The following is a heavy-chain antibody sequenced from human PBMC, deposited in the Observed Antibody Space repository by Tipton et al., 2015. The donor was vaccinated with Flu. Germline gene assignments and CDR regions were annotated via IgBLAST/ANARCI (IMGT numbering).Heavy chain of an antibody. J-gene: IGHJ3*02. Sequence: QLVQSGAEVKKPGASVKVSCKASGYTLTGYYMHWVRQAPGQGLEWMGRINPNSGGTNYAQKFQGRVTMTRDTSISTAYMELSRLRSDDTAVYYCASLQVVTAIPAFDIWGQGTMVTVSS. D-gene: IGHD2-21*02. CDR1: GYTLTGYY. CDR3: ASLQVVTAIPAFDI. CDR2: INPNSGGT. V-gene: IGHV1-2*06.